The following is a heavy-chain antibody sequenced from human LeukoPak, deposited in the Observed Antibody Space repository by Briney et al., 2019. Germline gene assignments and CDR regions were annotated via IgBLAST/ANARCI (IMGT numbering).Heavy chain of an antibody. J-gene: IGHJ4*02. CDR3: ARKSRDGYNYFDY. Sequence: PSETLSLTCAVYGGSFSGYYWSWIRQPPGKGLEWIGEINHSGSTNYNPSLKSRVTISVDTSKNQFSLKLSSVTAADTAVYYCARKSRDGYNYFDYWGQGTLVTVSS. CDR2: INHSGST. V-gene: IGHV4-34*01. CDR1: GGSFSGYY. D-gene: IGHD5-24*01.